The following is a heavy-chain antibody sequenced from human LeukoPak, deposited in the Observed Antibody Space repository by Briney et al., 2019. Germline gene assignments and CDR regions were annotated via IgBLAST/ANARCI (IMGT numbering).Heavy chain of an antibody. Sequence: GGSLRLSCAASGFTFSSYWMSWVRQAPGKGLEWVSYISSSGSTIYYADSVKGRFTISRDNAKNSLYLQMNSLRAEDTAVYYCAKDGAMAYPDYWGQGTLVTVSS. CDR2: ISSSGSTI. D-gene: IGHD5-18*01. CDR1: GFTFSSYW. V-gene: IGHV3-48*04. J-gene: IGHJ4*02. CDR3: AKDGAMAYPDY.